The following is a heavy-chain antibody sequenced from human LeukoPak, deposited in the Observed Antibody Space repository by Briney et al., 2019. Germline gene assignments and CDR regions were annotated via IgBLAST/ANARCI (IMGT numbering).Heavy chain of an antibody. Sequence: GGSLRLSCAASGFTFSSYSMNWVRQVPGKGLEWVGRIRNKANSYTTEYAASVKGRFTISRDDSKNSLYLQMYSLKTEDTAVYYCARAVIYSCFDYWGQGTLVTVSS. CDR3: ARAVIYSCFDY. CDR2: IRNKANSYTT. J-gene: IGHJ4*02. V-gene: IGHV3-72*01. CDR1: GFTFSSYS. D-gene: IGHD4-11*01.